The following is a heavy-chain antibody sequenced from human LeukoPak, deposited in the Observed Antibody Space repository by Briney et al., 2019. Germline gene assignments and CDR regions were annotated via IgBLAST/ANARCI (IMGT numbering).Heavy chain of an antibody. CDR3: ARVDVIAAAVTFDY. CDR2: IYYSGST. D-gene: IGHD6-13*01. V-gene: IGHV4-39*07. Sequence: KASETLSLTCTVSGGSFSSSSYYWGWIRQPPGKGLEWLGSIYYSGSTYYNPSLKSRVTISVDTSKNQFSLKLSSVTAADTAVYYCARVDVIAAAVTFDYWGQGTLVTVSS. J-gene: IGHJ4*02. CDR1: GGSFSSSSYY.